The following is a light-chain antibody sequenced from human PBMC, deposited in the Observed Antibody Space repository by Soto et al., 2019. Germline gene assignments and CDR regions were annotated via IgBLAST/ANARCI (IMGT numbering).Light chain of an antibody. Sequence: ALNQPGYLSVSAGQSITLSCPGTSSKVGSYDLVSWYQQHPGKAPKFMIYEGTKRPSGVSNRFSGSKSGNTASLTISGLQAEDEADYYCCSYAGSSTYVFGTGTKCTVL. CDR1: SSKVGSYDL. V-gene: IGLV2-23*01. CDR3: CSYAGSSTYV. CDR2: EGT. J-gene: IGLJ1*01.